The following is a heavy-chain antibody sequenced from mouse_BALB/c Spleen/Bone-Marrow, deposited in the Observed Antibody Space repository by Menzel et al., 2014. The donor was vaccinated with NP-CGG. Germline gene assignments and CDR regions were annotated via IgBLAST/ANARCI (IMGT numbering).Heavy chain of an antibody. CDR2: INPSTGYT. CDR3: ARPRPRDAMDY. D-gene: IGHD3-3*01. Sequence: VQVVESGAELAKPGASVKMSCKASGYTFTSYWMHWVKQRPGQGPEWIGYINPSTGYTEYNQKFKDKATLTADKSSSTAYMQLSSLTSEDSAVYYCARPRPRDAMDYWGQGTSVTVSS. V-gene: IGHV1-7*01. CDR1: GYTFTSYW. J-gene: IGHJ4*01.